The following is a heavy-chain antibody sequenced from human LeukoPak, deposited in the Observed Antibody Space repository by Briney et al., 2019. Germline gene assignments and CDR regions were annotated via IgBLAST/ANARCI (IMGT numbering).Heavy chain of an antibody. CDR1: GFTVSSNC. V-gene: IGHV3-66*02. CDR2: IYSGGST. Sequence: GGSLRLSCAASGFTVSSNCMSWVRQAPGKGLEWVSVIYSGGSTYYADSVKGRFTISRDNSKNTLYLQMNSLRAEDTAVYHCARESSQLRWTKDYWGQGTLVTVSS. D-gene: IGHD4-23*01. CDR3: ARESSQLRWTKDY. J-gene: IGHJ4*02.